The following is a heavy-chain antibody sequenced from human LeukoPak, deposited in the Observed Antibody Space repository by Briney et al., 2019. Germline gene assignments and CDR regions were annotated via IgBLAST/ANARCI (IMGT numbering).Heavy chain of an antibody. D-gene: IGHD5-12*01. J-gene: IGHJ5*01. CDR1: GFSFSSYG. V-gene: IGHV3-30*02. CDR2: IRYDGSNK. CDR3: AKVRFSDSGGVGLDS. Sequence: PGGSLRLSCAASGFSFSSYGMHWVRQASGRGLEWVAFIRYDGSNKDYADSVKGRFTISRDNSKNTLYLEMNSLRAEDTAVYHCAKVRFSDSGGVGLDSWGQGTLVTVSS.